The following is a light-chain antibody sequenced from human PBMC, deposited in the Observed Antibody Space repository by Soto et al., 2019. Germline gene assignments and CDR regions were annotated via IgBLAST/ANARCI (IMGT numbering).Light chain of an antibody. V-gene: IGLV1-40*01. CDR3: QSYDSSLSVV. CDR2: GNS. CDR1: SYNIGAGYD. Sequence: QYVLTQPPSVSGAPGQRVTISCTGSSYNIGAGYDVHWYQQLPGTAPKLLIYGNSNRPSGVPDRFSGSKSGTSGSLAITGLQAEDEADYYCQSYDSSLSVVFGGGTKLTAL. J-gene: IGLJ2*01.